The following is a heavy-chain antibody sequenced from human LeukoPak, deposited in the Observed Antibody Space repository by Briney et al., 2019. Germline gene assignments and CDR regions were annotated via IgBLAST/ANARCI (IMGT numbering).Heavy chain of an antibody. CDR1: GYTFTGYY. J-gene: IGHJ5*02. V-gene: IGHV1-2*02. CDR3: ARSFDCSSTSCYFDP. CDR2: INPNSDGT. D-gene: IGHD2-2*01. Sequence: ASVNVSCKASGYTFTGYYMHWVRQAPGQGLEWMGWINPNSDGTNYAQKFQGRVTMTRDTSISTAYMELSRLRSDDTAVYYCARSFDCSSTSCYFDPWGQGTLVTVSS.